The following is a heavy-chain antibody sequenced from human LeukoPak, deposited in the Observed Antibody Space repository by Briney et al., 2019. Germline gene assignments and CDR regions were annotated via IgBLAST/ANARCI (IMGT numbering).Heavy chain of an antibody. CDR3: ARDKALYNWSDAFDI. CDR2: IYHSGST. D-gene: IGHD1-20*01. J-gene: IGHJ3*02. Sequence: SETLSLTCTVSGYSISSGYYWGWIRQPPGRGLEWIGNIYHSGSTYYNPSLKSRVTISVDTSKNQFSLKLSSVTAADTAVYYCARDKALYNWSDAFDIWGQGTMVTVSS. CDR1: GYSISSGYY. V-gene: IGHV4-38-2*02.